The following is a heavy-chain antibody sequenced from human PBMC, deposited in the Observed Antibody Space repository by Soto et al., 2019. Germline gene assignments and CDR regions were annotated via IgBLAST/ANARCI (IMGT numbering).Heavy chain of an antibody. D-gene: IGHD3-3*02. J-gene: IGHJ6*02. V-gene: IGHV1-46*01. Sequence: GASVKVSCKASGYTFTSYYMHWVRQAPGQGLEWMGIINPSGGSTSYAQKFQGRVTMTRDTSTSTVYMELSSLRSEDTAVYYCARVPGAFYYYYGMDVWGQGTTVTVSS. CDR2: INPSGGST. CDR1: GYTFTSYY. CDR3: ARVPGAFYYYYGMDV.